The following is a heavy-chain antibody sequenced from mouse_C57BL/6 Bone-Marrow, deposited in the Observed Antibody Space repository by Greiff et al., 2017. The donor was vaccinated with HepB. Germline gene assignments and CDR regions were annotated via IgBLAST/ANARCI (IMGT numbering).Heavy chain of an antibody. J-gene: IGHJ2*01. CDR3: ARGHYQYYFDY. D-gene: IGHD5-5*01. CDR1: GYSFTGYY. CDR2: INPSTGGT. Sequence: DVKLQESGPELVKPGASVKISCKASGYSFTGYYMNWVKQSPEKSLEWIGEINPSTGGTTYNQKFKAKATLTVDKSSSTAYMQLKSLTSEDSAVYYCARGHYQYYFDYWGQGTTLTVSS. V-gene: IGHV1-42*01.